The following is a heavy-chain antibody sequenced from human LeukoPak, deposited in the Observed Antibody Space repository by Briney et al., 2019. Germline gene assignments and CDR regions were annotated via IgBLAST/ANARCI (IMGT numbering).Heavy chain of an antibody. Sequence: PSETLSLTCTVSGYSISSGYYWGWIRQPPGKGLEWIGSIYHSGSTYYNPSLKSRVTISVDTSKNHFSLKLRSVTAADTAVYYCARVPHGSSSEWFDPWGQGTLVTVSS. V-gene: IGHV4-38-2*02. D-gene: IGHD6-6*01. CDR1: GYSISSGYY. CDR2: IYHSGST. J-gene: IGHJ5*02. CDR3: ARVPHGSSSEWFDP.